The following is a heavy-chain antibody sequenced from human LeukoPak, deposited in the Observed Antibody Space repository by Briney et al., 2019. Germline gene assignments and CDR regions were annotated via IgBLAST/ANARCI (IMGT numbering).Heavy chain of an antibody. Sequence: GGSLRLSCAASGFTFSTYRMTWVRQAPGKGLEWVANIKQDGSEKHYVDSVKGRFTISRDNSKNTLYLQMNSLRAEDTAVYYCARVFDFSGAFDIWGQGTMVTVSS. J-gene: IGHJ3*02. D-gene: IGHD3-3*01. CDR1: GFTFSTYR. CDR2: IKQDGSEK. CDR3: ARVFDFSGAFDI. V-gene: IGHV3-7*01.